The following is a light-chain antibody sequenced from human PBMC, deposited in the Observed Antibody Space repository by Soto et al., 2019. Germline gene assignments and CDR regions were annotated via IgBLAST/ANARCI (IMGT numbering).Light chain of an antibody. V-gene: IGKV1-39*01. CDR1: HFISTY. CDR2: AAS. Sequence: DIHLTQSPSSLSASVWDRVTITCLASHFISTYLNWYQQKPGKAPKVLIYAASTLQRGVPSRFSGSGSGTDFTLTISSLQPEDFAPYYCQQANSFPLTFCGGTKVDIK. CDR3: QQANSFPLT. J-gene: IGKJ4*01.